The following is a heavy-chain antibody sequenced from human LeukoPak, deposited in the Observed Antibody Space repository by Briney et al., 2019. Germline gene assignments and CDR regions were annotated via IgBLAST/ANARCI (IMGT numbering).Heavy chain of an antibody. V-gene: IGHV3-23*01. CDR3: AKAFDAYTSSRRQNWFDP. CDR2: ISGSGVTI. CDR1: GFTFSSYA. J-gene: IGHJ5*02. Sequence: GGSLRLSCAVSGFTFSSYAMSWVRQAPGKGLGWVSGISGSGVTIFYADSVKGRFTISRDNSKNTLYLQMNSLRAEDTAVYYCAKAFDAYTSSRRQNWFDPWGQGTLVTVSS. D-gene: IGHD6-13*01.